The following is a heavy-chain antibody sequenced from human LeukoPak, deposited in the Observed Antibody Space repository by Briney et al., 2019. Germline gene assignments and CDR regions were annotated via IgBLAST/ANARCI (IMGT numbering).Heavy chain of an antibody. CDR2: IYNSGST. V-gene: IGHV4-31*03. CDR3: ARDVRDYYYYMDV. J-gene: IGHJ6*03. CDR1: GGSISSGGYY. Sequence: SQTLSLTCTVSGGSISSGGYYWSWLRQHPGKGLEWIGYIYNSGSTHYNPSLKSRVTISVDTSKNQFSLKLSSVTAADTAVYYCARDVRDYYYYMDVWGKGTTVTVSS.